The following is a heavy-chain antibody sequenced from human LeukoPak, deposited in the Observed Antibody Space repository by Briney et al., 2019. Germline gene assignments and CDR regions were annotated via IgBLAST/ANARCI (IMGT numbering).Heavy chain of an antibody. J-gene: IGHJ4*02. CDR2: IYYSGST. V-gene: IGHV4-39*07. Sequence: SETLSLTCTVSGGSISSSSYNWDWIRQPPGKGLEWIGTIYYSGSTYYNPSLKSRVTISEDMSKNQFSLKLSSVTAADTAVYYCARGATSLSYFDSRGQGTLVTVSS. D-gene: IGHD2/OR15-2a*01. CDR3: ARGATSLSYFDS. CDR1: GGSISSSSYN.